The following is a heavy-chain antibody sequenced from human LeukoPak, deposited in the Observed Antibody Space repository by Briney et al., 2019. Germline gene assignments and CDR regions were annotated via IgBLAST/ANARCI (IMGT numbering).Heavy chain of an antibody. V-gene: IGHV3-7*01. Sequence: GGSLRLSCVASGFTFSSYWMSWVRQAPGKGLECVADIKQDGSEKYYVDSVKGRFTISRDNAKNSLYLQMNSLRAEDTAVYYCARDLDFNSSGRELGAFDIWGQGTMVTVSS. CDR2: IKQDGSEK. CDR3: ARDLDFNSSGRELGAFDI. J-gene: IGHJ3*02. D-gene: IGHD3-22*01. CDR1: GFTFSSYW.